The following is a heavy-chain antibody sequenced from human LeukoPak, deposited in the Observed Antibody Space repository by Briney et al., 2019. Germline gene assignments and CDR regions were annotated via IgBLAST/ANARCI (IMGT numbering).Heavy chain of an antibody. CDR2: IKQDGSDK. CDR3: AKNFWNYGIFDY. V-gene: IGHV3-7*01. Sequence: GGSLRLSCAASGFTVSSNYMSWVRQAPGKGLEWVANIKQDGSDKYYVESVKGRFTVSRDNAKNSVYLQMSSLRAEDTAIYYCAKNFWNYGIFDYWGQGTLVTVSS. J-gene: IGHJ4*02. CDR1: GFTVSSNY. D-gene: IGHD1-7*01.